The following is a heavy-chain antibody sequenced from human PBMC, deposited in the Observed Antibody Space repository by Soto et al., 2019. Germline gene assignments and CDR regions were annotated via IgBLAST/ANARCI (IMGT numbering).Heavy chain of an antibody. Sequence: TSLPQCVPWSVSGYSSSSRSYWAWIQQHPGKGPEWIASIYHGGTTFYNPSLKSRITISVDTSNTQFSLKLTSVTAADTAVYYCARVHVMVVAGSTFDYWGHGTLVTVSS. D-gene: IGHD6-19*01. CDR1: GYSSSSRSY. CDR2: IYHGGTT. CDR3: ARVHVMVVAGSTFDY. V-gene: IGHV4-38-2*02. J-gene: IGHJ4*01.